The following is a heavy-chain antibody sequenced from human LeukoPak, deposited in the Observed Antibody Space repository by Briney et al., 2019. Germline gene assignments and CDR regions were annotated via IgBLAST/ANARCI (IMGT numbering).Heavy chain of an antibody. CDR3: AGLVGRYSSGLYYYYFDY. Sequence: SETLSLTCTVSGYSISSLDSWRWVRQPTGKGLEWIGEMYLSGTTHSNPSVKSRVTISIDKSKNQFFLNLSSVTAADTAVYYCAGLVGRYSSGLYYYYFDYWGQGTLVTVSS. D-gene: IGHD3-22*01. CDR2: MYLSGTT. CDR1: GYSISSLDS. J-gene: IGHJ4*02. V-gene: IGHV4-4*02.